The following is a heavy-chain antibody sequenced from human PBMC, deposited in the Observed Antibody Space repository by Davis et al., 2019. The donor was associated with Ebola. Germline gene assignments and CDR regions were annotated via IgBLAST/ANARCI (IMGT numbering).Heavy chain of an antibody. Sequence: GGSLRLSCATSGFTFSSFGMSWVRQTPRKGLEWISYISNSDTKYYADSVKGRFTVSRDDARNSLYLHMNSLRDEDTAVYYCARDSGRAIFGVVTPDYWGQGTRVTVSS. CDR3: ARDSGRAIFGVVTPDY. J-gene: IGHJ4*02. V-gene: IGHV3-48*02. D-gene: IGHD3-3*01. CDR2: ISNSDTK. CDR1: GFTFSSFG.